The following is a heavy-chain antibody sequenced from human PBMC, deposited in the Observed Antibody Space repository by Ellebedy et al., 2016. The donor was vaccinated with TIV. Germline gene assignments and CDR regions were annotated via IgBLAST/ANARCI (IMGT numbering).Heavy chain of an antibody. CDR1: GFTFGRAW. CDR3: TTGFSTAWHDHC. V-gene: IGHV3-15*07. D-gene: IGHD3-3*01. CDR2: IKSKRDGETT. J-gene: IGHJ4*02. Sequence: GESLKISCAASGFTFGRAWLNWVRQTPGKGLEWVGRIKSKRDGETTEYAAPVKVRFTISRDDSDNMLSLQMKSLKAEDTAVYYCTTGFSTAWHDHCWGQGTLVTVSS.